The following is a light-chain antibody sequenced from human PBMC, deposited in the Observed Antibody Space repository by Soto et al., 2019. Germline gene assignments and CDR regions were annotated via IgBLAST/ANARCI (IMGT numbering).Light chain of an antibody. V-gene: IGKV1-5*01. Sequence: DIQMTQSPSALSASVGDRVTITCQASQSITNRSAWYQQKPGKAPKVLIYDASNLEYGVPSRFSGSGFGTEFILTINNLQPDDFATYYCQHYNSYSEAFGQGTKVDIK. J-gene: IGKJ1*01. CDR3: QHYNSYSEA. CDR2: DAS. CDR1: QSITNR.